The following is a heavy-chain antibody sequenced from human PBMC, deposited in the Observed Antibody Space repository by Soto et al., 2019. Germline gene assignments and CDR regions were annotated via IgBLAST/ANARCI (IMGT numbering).Heavy chain of an antibody. D-gene: IGHD6-13*01. V-gene: IGHV3-74*03. CDR1: GFTFSNHW. Sequence: EVQLVESGGGLVQPGGSLRLSCAASGFTFSNHWMYWVRQAPGKGLVWVSRVNNDGTDTTHADSVKGRFTISRDNAENTLYLQMNSLRAEDTAVYYCARGGLQHALDVWGQGSTVTVSS. CDR3: ARGGLQHALDV. CDR2: VNNDGTDT. J-gene: IGHJ6*02.